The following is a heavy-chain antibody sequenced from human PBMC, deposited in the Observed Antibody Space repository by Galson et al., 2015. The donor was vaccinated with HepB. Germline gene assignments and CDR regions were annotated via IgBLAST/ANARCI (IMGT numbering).Heavy chain of an antibody. CDR1: GGTFTSYA. D-gene: IGHD3-16*01. CDR3: ASVTVVTLGYYYYGVDV. V-gene: IGHV1-69*13. J-gene: IGHJ6*02. Sequence: SVKVSCKAFGGTFTSYAIHWVRQAPGQGLEWMGSVVPIFNTTHYAHKFQGRVTITADESTSTAYMEVTSLRSEDTAVFFCASVTVVTLGYYYYGVDVWGQGTTVTVSS. CDR2: VVPIFNTT.